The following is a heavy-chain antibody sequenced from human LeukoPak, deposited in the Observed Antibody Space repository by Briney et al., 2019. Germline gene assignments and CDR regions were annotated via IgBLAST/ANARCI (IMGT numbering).Heavy chain of an antibody. CDR3: ARGDKRTPYYYYMDV. J-gene: IGHJ6*03. CDR1: GFTFSSYA. Sequence: GGSLRLSCAASGFTFSSYAMSWVRQAPGKGLEWVSAISDSGGSTYYADSVKGRFTISRDNSKNTLYLQMNSLRAEDTAVYYCARGDKRTPYYYYMDVWGKGTTVTVSS. V-gene: IGHV3-23*01. D-gene: IGHD3-9*01. CDR2: ISDSGGST.